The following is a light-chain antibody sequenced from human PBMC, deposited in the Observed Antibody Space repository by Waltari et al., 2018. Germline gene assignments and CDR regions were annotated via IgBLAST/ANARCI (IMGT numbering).Light chain of an antibody. V-gene: IGLV2-23*02. CDR3: YSFAGYTTFYV. CDR1: SSDVGAYNY. J-gene: IGLJ1*01. Sequence: QSALTQPASGSGSPGQSIAIPCTGTSSDVGAYNYVSWYQQHPGKAPKVIIYDVSKRPSGISSRFSGSKSDNTASLTISGLQAEDEADYFCYSFAGYTTFYVFGSGTKVTVL. CDR2: DVS.